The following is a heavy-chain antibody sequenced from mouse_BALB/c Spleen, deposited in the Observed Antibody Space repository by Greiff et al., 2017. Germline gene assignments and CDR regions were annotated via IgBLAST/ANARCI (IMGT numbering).Heavy chain of an antibody. CDR2: ISSGSSTI. CDR1: GFTFSSFG. CDR3: ARKGIYYDYDQYYFDY. J-gene: IGHJ2*01. D-gene: IGHD2-4*01. V-gene: IGHV5-17*02. Sequence: EVKLVESGGGLVQPGGSRKLSCAASGFTFSSFGMHWVRQAPEKGLEWVAYISSGSSTIYYADTVKGRFTISRDNPKNTLFLQMTSLRSEDTAMYYCARKGIYYDYDQYYFDYWGQGTTLTVSS.